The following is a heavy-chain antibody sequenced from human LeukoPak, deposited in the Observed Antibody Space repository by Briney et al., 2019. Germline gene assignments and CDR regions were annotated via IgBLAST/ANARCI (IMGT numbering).Heavy chain of an antibody. CDR3: AKDESPGHGSYGIYYYYMDV. J-gene: IGHJ6*03. V-gene: IGHV3-23*01. CDR2: ISGSGGTT. D-gene: IGHD3-10*01. Sequence: GGSLRLSCAASGFIFSRYGMSWVRQAPGKGLEWVSAISGSGGTTYYADSVKGRFTISRDNSKNTLYLQINSLRAEDTAVYYCAKDESPGHGSYGIYYYYMDVWGNGTTVTVSS. CDR1: GFIFSRYG.